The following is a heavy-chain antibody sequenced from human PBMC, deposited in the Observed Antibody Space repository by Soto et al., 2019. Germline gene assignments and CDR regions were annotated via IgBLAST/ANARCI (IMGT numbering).Heavy chain of an antibody. J-gene: IGHJ5*02. D-gene: IGHD3-9*01. CDR3: ARVSSLWDDILTGLNWFDP. CDR2: TYYRSKWYN. V-gene: IGHV6-1*01. CDR1: GDSVSSNSAA. Sequence: PSQTLSLTCAISGDSVSSNSAAWNWIRQSPSRGLEWLGRTYYRSKWYNDYAVSVKSRITINPDTSKNQFSLQLNSVTPEDTAVYYCARVSSLWDDILTGLNWFDPWGQGTLVTVSS.